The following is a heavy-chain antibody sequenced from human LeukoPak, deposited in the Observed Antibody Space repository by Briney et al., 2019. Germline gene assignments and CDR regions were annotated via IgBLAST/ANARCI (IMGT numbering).Heavy chain of an antibody. J-gene: IGHJ5*02. V-gene: IGHV4-39*01. D-gene: IGHD1-26*01. CDR1: GGSISSSSYY. CDR2: IYYSGST. CDR3: GAERIVGANYYPGPRWFDP. Sequence: PSETLSLTCTVSGGSISSSSYYWGWIRQPPGKGREWFASIYYSGSTYYNPSLKSRVTISVDTSKNQFSLKLSSVTAADTAVYYCGAERIVGANYYPGPRWFDPWGQGTLVTVSS.